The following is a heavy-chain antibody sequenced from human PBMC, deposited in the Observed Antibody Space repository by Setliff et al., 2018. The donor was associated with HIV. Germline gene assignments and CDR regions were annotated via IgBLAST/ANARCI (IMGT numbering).Heavy chain of an antibody. J-gene: IGHJ4*02. D-gene: IGHD1-26*01. CDR3: AGPENSGSRATFLGY. CDR1: GGTFSSYA. V-gene: IGHV1-69*05. CDR2: VIPIFGTA. Sequence: SVKVSCKASGGTFSSYAISWVRQAPGQGLEWMGGVIPIFGTANYAQKFQGRVTMTSDTSTSTVYMELSSLRSEDTAVYYCAGPENSGSRATFLGYWGQGTLVTVSS.